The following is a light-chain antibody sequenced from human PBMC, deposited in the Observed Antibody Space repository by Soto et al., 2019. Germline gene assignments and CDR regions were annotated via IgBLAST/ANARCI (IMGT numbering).Light chain of an antibody. CDR3: QQFDSWPIT. J-gene: IGKJ5*01. CDR1: QSVGTN. CDR2: GAS. V-gene: IGKV3-15*01. Sequence: EIVLTQSPATLSVSPGERATLSCRATQSVGTNLAWYQQKPGHVPRLLISGASTRATDIPARFSGSGSGTEFTLTISSLQSEDVAVYYCQQFDSWPITFGQGTRLEIK.